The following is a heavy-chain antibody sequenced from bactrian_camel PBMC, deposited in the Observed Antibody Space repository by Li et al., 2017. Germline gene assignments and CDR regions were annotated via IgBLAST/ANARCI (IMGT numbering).Heavy chain of an antibody. D-gene: IGHD6*01. V-gene: IGHV3S42*01. CDR1: GFVFRSHD. CDR3: AVLSQFNHCRGVVVGIWQQYAS. J-gene: IGHJ4*01. CDR2: IYSGGVVT. Sequence: VQLVESGGGLVQPGGSLRLSCAASGFVFRSHDMIWVRQALGKGLEWVSGIYSGGVVTSYADSVKGRSTISTDDANNTLDLQLDSLQPEDTAMYYCAVLSQFNHCRGVVVGIWQQYASWGQGTQVTVS.